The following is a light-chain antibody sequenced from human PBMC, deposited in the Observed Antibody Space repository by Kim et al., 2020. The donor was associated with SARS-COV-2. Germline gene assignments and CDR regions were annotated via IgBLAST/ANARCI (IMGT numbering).Light chain of an antibody. Sequence: GERVTITCRASGKNGTGVARDSKKPGRAPSLPVYLASNLRSGVPTKFSRNGSGTEFSLSITSLQPDDFATYYCQHYSRFPYTFGQGTKLEIK. CDR3: QHYSRFPYT. CDR2: LAS. J-gene: IGKJ2*01. CDR1: GKNGTG. V-gene: IGKV1-5*03.